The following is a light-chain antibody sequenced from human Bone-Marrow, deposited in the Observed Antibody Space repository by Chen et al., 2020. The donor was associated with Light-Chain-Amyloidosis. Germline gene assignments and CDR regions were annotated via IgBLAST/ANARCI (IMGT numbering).Light chain of an antibody. CDR1: QTMSSNY. J-gene: IGKJ4*01. CDR3: KQYGTSPLT. CDR2: GSS. V-gene: IGKV3-20*01. Sequence: EILLTHSLVTLTLSPGVGANLSCSASQTMSSNYLTWYQQKFGQAPRLRIYGSSSRATGIPDRVTGSGCGTDFTLTINRLETEDFAMYYCKQYGTSPLTLGGGTKVEIK.